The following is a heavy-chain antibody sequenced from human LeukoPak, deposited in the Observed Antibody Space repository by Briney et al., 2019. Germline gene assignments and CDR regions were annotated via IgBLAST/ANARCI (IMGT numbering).Heavy chain of an antibody. CDR3: AREVAVGIGAYNY. CDR1: VFTFSSYY. V-gene: IGHV3-7*01. Sequence: GGSLRLSCVASVFTFSSYYTSWVREARARGLVWGTHIDPDGNDKYYVDSVKGRFTISRDNAKNSLYLQVNSLRAEDTAVYYCAREVAVGIGAYNYWGQGTLVTVSS. D-gene: IGHD6-13*01. J-gene: IGHJ4*02. CDR2: IDPDGNDK.